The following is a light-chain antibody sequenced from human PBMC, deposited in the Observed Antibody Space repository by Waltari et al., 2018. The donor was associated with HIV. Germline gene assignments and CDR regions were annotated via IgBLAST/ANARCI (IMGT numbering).Light chain of an antibody. J-gene: IGKJ5*01. CDR2: GAS. V-gene: IGKV3-15*01. Sequence: EIVLTQSPATLSVSPGQRATLSCRARQSVSNNLAWYQQKPGQSPRLLIYGASARATGIPARFSGSGSGTEFTLTVSSLQSEDFAVYYCQQYNDWLLVTFGQGTRLEIE. CDR1: QSVSNN. CDR3: QQYNDWLLVT.